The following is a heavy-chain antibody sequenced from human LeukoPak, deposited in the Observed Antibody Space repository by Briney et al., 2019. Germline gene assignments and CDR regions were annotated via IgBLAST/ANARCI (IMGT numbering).Heavy chain of an antibody. J-gene: IGHJ4*02. CDR1: GFIFSNYD. CDR3: ARDYVWGSSESDY. Sequence: PGGSLRLSCAASGFIFSNYDMHWVRQAPGKGLEWVGNINQDGSEKYYLDSVRGRFTISRDNAKNSLYLQMNSLRVEDTAIYYCARDYVWGSSESDYWGQGTLVTVSS. V-gene: IGHV3-7*01. CDR2: INQDGSEK. D-gene: IGHD7-27*01.